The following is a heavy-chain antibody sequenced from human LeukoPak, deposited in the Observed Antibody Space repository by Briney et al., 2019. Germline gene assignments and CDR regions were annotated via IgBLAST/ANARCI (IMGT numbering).Heavy chain of an antibody. Sequence: GGSLRLSCATSGFTFTDYWMHWVRQVAGKGLVWVSRINGDLTNTTYADSVKGRFTISRDNAKNTLYLQMNSLRAEDTAVYYCARAMPHDNWFNPWGQGSLVTVSS. D-gene: IGHD2-2*01. CDR2: INGDLTNT. V-gene: IGHV3-74*03. J-gene: IGHJ5*02. CDR3: ARAMPHDNWFNP. CDR1: GFTFTDYW.